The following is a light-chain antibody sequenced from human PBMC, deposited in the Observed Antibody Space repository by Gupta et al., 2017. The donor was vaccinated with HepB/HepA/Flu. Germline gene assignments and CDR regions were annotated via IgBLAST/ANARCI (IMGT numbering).Light chain of an antibody. CDR1: SSDIGAFNA. V-gene: IGLV2-14*03. J-gene: IGLJ3*02. Sequence: SALPHPPSVSRSPVPTIIISCTGSSSDIGAFNAVSWYQQHPGKAPKLLIYGVTDRPSGDSYRFSGSKSGNTASLTIAGLQPEDEATYYCSSVRSGDTLVVFGGGTKLTVL. CDR2: GVT. CDR3: SSVRSGDTLVV.